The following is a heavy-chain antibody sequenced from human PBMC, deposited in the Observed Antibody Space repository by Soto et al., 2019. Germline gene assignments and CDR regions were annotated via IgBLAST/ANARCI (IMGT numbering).Heavy chain of an antibody. V-gene: IGHV3-48*03. D-gene: IGHD1-20*01. CDR2: LISSVNTT. J-gene: IGHJ2*01. Sequence: QAGGSLRLSCVASGFTFSNYEMAWVRRTPGKGLEWVSYLISSVNTTSYSDSVKGRFSISRDNARNSLFLQMNSLRAEDTAVYYCARLPTITGTAYWYFDLWGRGTLVTSPQ. CDR3: ARLPTITGTAYWYFDL. CDR1: GFTFSNYE.